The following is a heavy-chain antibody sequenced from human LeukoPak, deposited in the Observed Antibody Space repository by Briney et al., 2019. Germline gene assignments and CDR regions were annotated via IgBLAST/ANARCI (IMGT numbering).Heavy chain of an antibody. CDR3: AKVRWGSDNALDS. Sequence: GGSLRLSCTGSGFTFGDYAVSWFRQAPGKGLEWIGFIKTKFYGGSTQYAAPVRGRFTISRDNSMNTLYLQMNSLRAEDTAVYYCAKVRWGSDNALDSWGQGTLVTGSS. V-gene: IGHV3-49*03. J-gene: IGHJ4*02. CDR2: IKTKFYGGST. D-gene: IGHD3-16*01. CDR1: GFTFGDYA.